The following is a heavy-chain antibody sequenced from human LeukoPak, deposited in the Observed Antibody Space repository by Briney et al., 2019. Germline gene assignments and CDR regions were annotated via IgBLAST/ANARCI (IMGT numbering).Heavy chain of an antibody. D-gene: IGHD6-19*01. CDR1: GFTFSSYD. Sequence: GGSLRLSCAASGFTFSSYDMHWVRQATGKGLEWVSAIGTAGDTYYPGSVKGRFTISRENAKHSLYLQMNSLRAGDTAVYYCARGGVSGWWKKNYYYGMDVWGQGTTVTVSS. CDR3: ARGGVSGWWKKNYYYGMDV. J-gene: IGHJ6*02. CDR2: IGTAGDT. V-gene: IGHV3-13*01.